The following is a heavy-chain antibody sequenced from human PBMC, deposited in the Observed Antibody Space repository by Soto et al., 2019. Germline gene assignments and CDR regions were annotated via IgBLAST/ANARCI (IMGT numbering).Heavy chain of an antibody. J-gene: IGHJ4*02. D-gene: IGHD2-15*01. Sequence: QVQLQESGPGVVKPSETLSLTCTVSGGSISPFYWSWVRQPPGKGLEWIGYLYYSGNTNYNPSLTSRVTISVDASNHQVSLRLTSVTAADTAVYYCARVGGVAARTFDYWGQGTVVTVSS. CDR1: GGSISPFY. CDR3: ARVGGVAARTFDY. V-gene: IGHV4-59*01. CDR2: LYYSGNT.